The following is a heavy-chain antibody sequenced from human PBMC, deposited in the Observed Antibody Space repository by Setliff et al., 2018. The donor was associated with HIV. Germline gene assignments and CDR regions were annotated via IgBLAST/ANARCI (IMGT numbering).Heavy chain of an antibody. J-gene: IGHJ4*02. V-gene: IGHV4-31*03. D-gene: IGHD3-16*01. Sequence: PSETLSLTCTVSGASISSGAYFWIWIRQHPGKGLEWMGYIYYTGSTYYNLSLKSRMIISLDTSKRQLFLTLNSVTAADTAIYYCARGGRKDLTDNWGQGTLVTVSS. CDR3: ARGGRKDLTDN. CDR1: GASISSGAYF. CDR2: IYYTGST.